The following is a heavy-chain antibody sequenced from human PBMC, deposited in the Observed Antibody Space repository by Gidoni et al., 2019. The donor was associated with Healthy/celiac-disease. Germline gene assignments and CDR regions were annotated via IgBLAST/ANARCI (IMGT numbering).Heavy chain of an antibody. CDR1: GYPFTGYY. CDR3: ARRMGRIAARIDY. J-gene: IGHJ4*02. D-gene: IGHD6-6*01. V-gene: IGHV1-2*02. Sequence: QVQLVQSGAAVKTPGASVKVSCKASGYPFTGYYMHWVRQAPGQGLEWMGWINPNSGGTNYAQKFQGRVTMTRDTSISTAYMELSRLRSDDTAVYYCARRMGRIAARIDYWGQGTLVTVSS. CDR2: INPNSGGT.